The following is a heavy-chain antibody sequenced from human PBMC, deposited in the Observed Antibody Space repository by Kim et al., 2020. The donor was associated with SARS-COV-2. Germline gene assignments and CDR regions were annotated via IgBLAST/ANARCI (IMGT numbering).Heavy chain of an antibody. CDR1: GFTFSSHA. D-gene: IGHD3-10*01. J-gene: IGHJ4*02. CDR3: GKRDQTVVDFFDY. Sequence: GGSLRLSCAATGFTFSSHAMTWVRLAPGEGLEWVSSITVSGSTFYADSVKGRFTISRDDSSNTLYLQMNSLRAEDTALYYCGKRDQTVVDFFDYWGQGT. V-gene: IGHV3-23*01. CDR2: ITVSGST.